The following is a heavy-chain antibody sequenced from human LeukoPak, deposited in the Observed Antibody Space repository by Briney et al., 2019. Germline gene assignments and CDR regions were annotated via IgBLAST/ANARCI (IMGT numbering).Heavy chain of an antibody. CDR3: ARGRQMVTY. D-gene: IGHD5-18*01. V-gene: IGHV4-59*01. CDR1: GGSISSYH. J-gene: IGHJ4*02. Sequence: SETLSLTCTVSGGSISSYHWSWIRQPTGKGLELIGSIYSSGTTNYNPSLKSRVIISVDTSKNQFSLKLSSVTAADTAVYYCARGRQMVTYWGQGTLVTVSS. CDR2: IYSSGTT.